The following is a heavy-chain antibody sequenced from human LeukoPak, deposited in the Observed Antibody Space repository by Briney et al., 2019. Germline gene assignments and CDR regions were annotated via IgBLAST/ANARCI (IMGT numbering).Heavy chain of an antibody. Sequence: PGGSLRLSCAASGFMFTDYYMSWFRQTPGKRLEWLSYISPSSAYTNFADSVKGRFTISRDNAKNSLYLQMNSLRVEDTAVYYCARDLVAAATTGGYYFEYWGQGTLVTVSS. CDR1: GFMFTDYY. CDR3: ARDLVAAATTGGYYFEY. D-gene: IGHD6-25*01. CDR2: ISPSSAYT. V-gene: IGHV3-11*05. J-gene: IGHJ4*02.